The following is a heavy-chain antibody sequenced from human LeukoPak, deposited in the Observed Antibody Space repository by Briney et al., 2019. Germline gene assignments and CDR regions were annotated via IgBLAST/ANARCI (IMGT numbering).Heavy chain of an antibody. J-gene: IGHJ3*02. CDR3: ARDGTNSNAFDI. CDR2: IYSGGTT. V-gene: IGHV3-53*01. Sequence: GGSLRLSCAASGFTVSSNHMSWVRQAPGKGLEWVSVIYSGGTTYYADSVKGRFTISRDDSKNTLYLQMNSLRAEDTAMYYCARDGTNSNAFDIWGQGTMVTVSS. D-gene: IGHD4-23*01. CDR1: GFTVSSNH.